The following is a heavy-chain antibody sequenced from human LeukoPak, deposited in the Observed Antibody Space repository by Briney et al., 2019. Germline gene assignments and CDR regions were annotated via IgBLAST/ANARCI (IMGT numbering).Heavy chain of an antibody. Sequence: SETLSLTCTVSGGSISSYYWSWIRQPPGKGLEWIGYIYYSGSTNYNPSLKSRVTISVDTSKNQFSLKLSSVTAADTAVYYCARASYYHFDYWGQGTLVTVSS. V-gene: IGHV4-59*01. D-gene: IGHD3-10*01. CDR3: ARASYYHFDY. J-gene: IGHJ4*02. CDR2: IYYSGST. CDR1: GGSISSYY.